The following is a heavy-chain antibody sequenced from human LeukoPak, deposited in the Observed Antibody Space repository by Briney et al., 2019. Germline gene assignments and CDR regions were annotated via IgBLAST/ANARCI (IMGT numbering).Heavy chain of an antibody. CDR3: AKSSDSSGYYDY. J-gene: IGHJ4*02. D-gene: IGHD3-22*01. CDR1: GFTFSSYG. V-gene: IGHV3-33*06. CDR2: IWYDGSNK. Sequence: GGSLRLSCAASGFTFSSYGMHWVRQAPGKGLEWVAVIWYDGSNKYYADSVKGRFTISRDNSKNTLYLQMNSLRAEDTAGYYCAKSSDSSGYYDYWGQGTLVTVSS.